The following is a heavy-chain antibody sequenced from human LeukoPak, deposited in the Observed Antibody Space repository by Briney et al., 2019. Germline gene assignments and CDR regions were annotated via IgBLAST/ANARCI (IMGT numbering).Heavy chain of an antibody. CDR2: IYYSGST. Sequence: ASETLSLTCTVSGGSISSYYWSWIRQPPGKGLEWIGYIYYSGSTNYNPSLKSRVTISVDTSKNQFSLKLSSVTAADTAVYYCERSNCGSGSYYNIWGQGTLVTVSS. J-gene: IGHJ4*02. CDR3: ERSNCGSGSYYNI. CDR1: GGSISSYY. D-gene: IGHD3-10*01. V-gene: IGHV4-59*08.